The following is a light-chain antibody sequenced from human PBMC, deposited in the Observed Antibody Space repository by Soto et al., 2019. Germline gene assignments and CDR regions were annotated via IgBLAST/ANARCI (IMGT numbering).Light chain of an antibody. CDR3: QQYGSSPH. CDR2: GAS. J-gene: IGKJ4*01. Sequence: EIVLTQSPGTLSLSPGERATLSCRANQTISSNLAWYLQKPGQAPRLLIYGASTRATGIPARFSGSGSGTDFTLTISRLEPEDFAVYYCQQYGSSPHFGGGTKVDI. V-gene: IGKV3-20*01. CDR1: QTISSN.